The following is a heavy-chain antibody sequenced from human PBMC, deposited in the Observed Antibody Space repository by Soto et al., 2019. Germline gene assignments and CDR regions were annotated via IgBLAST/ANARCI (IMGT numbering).Heavy chain of an antibody. CDR3: ARAKGERYCSGGSCYPKGDAFDI. CDR1: GYTFTSYD. Sequence: QVQLVQSGAEVKKPGASVKVSCKASGYTFTSYDINWVRQSTGQGLEWMGWMNPNSGNTGYAQKFQGRLTITRNTSKSTANMELSSLRSEDTAVYYCARAKGERYCSGGSCYPKGDAFDIWGQGTMVTVSS. D-gene: IGHD2-15*01. CDR2: MNPNSGNT. J-gene: IGHJ3*02. V-gene: IGHV1-8*01.